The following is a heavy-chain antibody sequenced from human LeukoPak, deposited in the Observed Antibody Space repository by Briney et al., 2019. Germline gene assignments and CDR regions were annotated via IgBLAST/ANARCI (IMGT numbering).Heavy chain of an antibody. V-gene: IGHV3-23*03. J-gene: IGHJ3*02. CDR1: GFTFGSYA. Sequence: PGESLRLSCAASGFTFGSYAMSWARQIPGKSLEWVSIVSNGGVTTYYADSVRGRFTISRDNSKNTLYLQMNSLRAEDTAVYYCGKNRYSGSLSPFDIWGQGTMVTVSS. CDR2: VSNGGVTT. D-gene: IGHD1-26*01. CDR3: GKNRYSGSLSPFDI.